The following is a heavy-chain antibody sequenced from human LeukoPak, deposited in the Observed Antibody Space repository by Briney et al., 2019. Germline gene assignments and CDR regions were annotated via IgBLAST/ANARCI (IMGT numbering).Heavy chain of an antibody. Sequence: PSEALSLTCTVSGGSISSYYWSWIRQPPGKGLEWIGYIYYSGSTNYNPSLKSRVTISVDTSKNQFSLKLSSVTAADTAVYYCATEREYSYGSYYMDVWGKGTTVTISS. J-gene: IGHJ6*03. CDR3: ATEREYSYGSYYMDV. V-gene: IGHV4-59*01. CDR1: GGSISSYY. CDR2: IYYSGST. D-gene: IGHD5-18*01.